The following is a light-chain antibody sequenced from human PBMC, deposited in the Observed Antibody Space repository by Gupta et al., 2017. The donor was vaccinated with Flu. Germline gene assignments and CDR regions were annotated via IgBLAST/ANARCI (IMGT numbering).Light chain of an antibody. CDR3: SSYTTSNTLV. J-gene: IGLJ3*02. CDR2: EVT. Sequence: QSALTQPASVSGSPGQSITISCTGTSSDVGAYNFVSWYQQQPGKAPSLLIYEVTNGPSGLSNRFSGSKSGDTASLTISGLQAEDEAHYYCSSYTTSNTLVFGGGTKVTVL. CDR1: SSDVGAYNF. V-gene: IGLV2-14*01.